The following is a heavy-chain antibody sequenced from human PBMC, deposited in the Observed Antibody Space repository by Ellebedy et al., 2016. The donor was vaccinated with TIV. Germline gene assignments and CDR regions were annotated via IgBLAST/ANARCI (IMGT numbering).Heavy chain of an antibody. CDR3: ARVRSGYVSDY. CDR2: FYRSGST. V-gene: IGHV4-59*12. D-gene: IGHD5-18*01. CDR1: GVSITNNY. Sequence: SETLSLXXTVSGVSITNNYWSWIRQPPGKGLEWIGYFYRSGSTYYNPSLKSRVTTSVDRSKNQFSLRLNSVTAADTAVYYCARVRSGYVSDYWGQGTLVTVSS. J-gene: IGHJ4*02.